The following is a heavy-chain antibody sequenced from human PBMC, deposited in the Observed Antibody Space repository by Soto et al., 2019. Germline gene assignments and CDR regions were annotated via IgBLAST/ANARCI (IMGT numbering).Heavy chain of an antibody. V-gene: IGHV3-7*05. CDR1: GFSFSNFW. CDR2: IKPDGSDQ. Sequence: EVQLVESGGGLVQPGGSLRLTCEASGFSFSNFWLTWVRQAPGKGLEWMANIKPDGSDQYYVDSVRGRFTISRDNAKNLMYLQMNSLRADDTAVYYCARGGEARAEGLFWGQGTLVTVSS. D-gene: IGHD3-10*01. CDR3: ARGGEARAEGLF. J-gene: IGHJ4*02.